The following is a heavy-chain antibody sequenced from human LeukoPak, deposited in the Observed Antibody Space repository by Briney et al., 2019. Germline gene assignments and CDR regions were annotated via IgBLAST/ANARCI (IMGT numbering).Heavy chain of an antibody. Sequence: GGSLRLSCAASGFTFSSYGMHWVRQAPGKGLEWVAVIWYDGSNKYYADSVKGRFTISRDNSKNTLYLQMNSLRAEDTAVYYXAXXRXGXLYWFDPWGQGTLV. CDR2: IWYDGSNK. J-gene: IGHJ5*02. CDR3: AXXRXGXLYWFDP. CDR1: GFTFSSYG. V-gene: IGHV3-33*01.